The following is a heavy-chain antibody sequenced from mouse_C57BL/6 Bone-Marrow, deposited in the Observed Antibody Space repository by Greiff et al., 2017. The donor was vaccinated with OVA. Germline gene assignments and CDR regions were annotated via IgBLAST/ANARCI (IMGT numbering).Heavy chain of an antibody. V-gene: IGHV1-81*01. J-gene: IGHJ3*01. Sequence: VQLQQSGAELARPGASVKLSCKASGYTFTSYGISWVKQRTGQGLEWIGEIYPRSGNTYYNEKFKGKATLTADKSSSTAYMALLILTSEDSAVYFCARDRIYDGYSAWFAYWGQGTLVTVSA. CDR2: IYPRSGNT. D-gene: IGHD2-3*01. CDR1: GYTFTSYG. CDR3: ARDRIYDGYSAWFAY.